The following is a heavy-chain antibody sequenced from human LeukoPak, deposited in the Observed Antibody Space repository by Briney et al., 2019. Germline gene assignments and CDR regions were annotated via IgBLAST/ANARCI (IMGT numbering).Heavy chain of an antibody. CDR1: GYSFTRYW. CDR2: IYPGDSDT. Sequence: GESLKISCKGSGYSFTRYWIAWVRQMPGKGLEWMGIIYPGDSDTRYSPSFQGQVNISGEKYISTAYLQWSSLKASDTAMYYCATVFGSGSRLDWYFDLWGRGTLVTVSS. V-gene: IGHV5-51*01. J-gene: IGHJ2*01. D-gene: IGHD1-26*01. CDR3: ATVFGSGSRLDWYFDL.